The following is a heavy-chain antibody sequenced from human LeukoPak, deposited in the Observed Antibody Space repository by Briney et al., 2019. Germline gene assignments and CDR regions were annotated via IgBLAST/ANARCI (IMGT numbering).Heavy chain of an antibody. J-gene: IGHJ4*02. CDR1: GFTFSSYA. CDR3: ARGYEGYY. V-gene: IGHV3-30-3*01. CDR2: ISYDGSNK. D-gene: IGHD5-12*01. Sequence: GWSLRLSCAASGFTFSSYAMHWVRQAPGKGLEWVAVISYDGSNKYYADSVKGRFTISRDNSKNTLYLQMNSLRAEDTAVYYCARGYEGYYWGQGTLVTVSS.